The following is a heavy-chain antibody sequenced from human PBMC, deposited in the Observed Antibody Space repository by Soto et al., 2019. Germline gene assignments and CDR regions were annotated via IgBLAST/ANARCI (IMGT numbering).Heavy chain of an antibody. J-gene: IGHJ5*02. V-gene: IGHV6-1*01. CDR3: AREVGYCSGGSCYPPFDP. D-gene: IGHD2-15*01. CDR1: GDSVSSNSAA. CDR2: TYYRSKWYN. Sequence: SQTLSLTCAISGDSVSSNSAAWKCSIHSGSRGLEWLGRTYYRSKWYNDYAVSVKSRITINPDTSKNQFSLQLNSVTPEDTAVYYCAREVGYCSGGSCYPPFDPWGQGTLVTVSS.